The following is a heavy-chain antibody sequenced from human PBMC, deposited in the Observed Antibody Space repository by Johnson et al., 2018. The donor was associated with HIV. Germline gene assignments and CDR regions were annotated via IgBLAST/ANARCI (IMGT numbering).Heavy chain of an antibody. J-gene: IGHJ3*02. D-gene: IGHD5-18*01. Sequence: QVQLVESGGGVVQPGRSLRLSCAVSGFTFSSYDMHWVRQAPGKGLEWVADISYDGSNKYYADSVTGRFTISRDNSKNTLYLEMNSLRVEDTAVYYCARYQTIQLWSDAFDIWGRGTMVTVSS. CDR3: ARYQTIQLWSDAFDI. V-gene: IGHV3-30*04. CDR1: GFTFSSYD. CDR2: ISYDGSNK.